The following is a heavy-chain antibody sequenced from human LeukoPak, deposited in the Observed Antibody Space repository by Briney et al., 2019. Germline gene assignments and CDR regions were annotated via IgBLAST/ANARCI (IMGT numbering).Heavy chain of an antibody. V-gene: IGHV1-8*01. CDR1: GYTFTSYD. J-gene: IGHJ4*02. D-gene: IGHD3-3*01. CDR3: ARGGRITIFGVVIKHYFDY. CDR2: MNPNSGNT. Sequence: ASVKVSCKASGYTFTSYDINWVRQAPGQGLEGMGWMNPNSGNTVYAQKFEGRVTMTRNTSISTPYIELSSLRSEDTAVYYCARGGRITIFGVVIKHYFDYWGQGALVTVSS.